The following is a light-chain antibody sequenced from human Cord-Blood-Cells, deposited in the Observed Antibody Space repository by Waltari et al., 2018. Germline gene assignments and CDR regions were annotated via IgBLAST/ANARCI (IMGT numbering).Light chain of an antibody. CDR2: STS. J-gene: IGLJ3*02. Sequence: QTVVTQEPSLTVSPGGTVTLTCASSTGAVTSGYYPNWFQPKPGQAPRALMYSTSNKHSWTPARFPGSLLAGKAALTRSGVQPEDEAEYYCLLYYGGARVFGGGTKLTAL. V-gene: IGLV7-43*01. CDR3: LLYYGGARV. CDR1: TGAVTSGYY.